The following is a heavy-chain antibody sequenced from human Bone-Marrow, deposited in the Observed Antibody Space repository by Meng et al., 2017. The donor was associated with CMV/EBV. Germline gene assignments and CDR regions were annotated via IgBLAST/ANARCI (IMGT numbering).Heavy chain of an antibody. CDR1: GFTFSSYS. J-gene: IGHJ4*02. CDR3: ASETAGTYYFDY. V-gene: IGHV3-21*01. CDR2: ISSSSSYI. Sequence: GESLKISCAASGFTFSSYSMNWVRQAPGKGLEWVSSISSSSSYIYYADSVKGRFTISRDNAKNSLYLQMNSLRAEDTAVYYCASETAGTYYFDYWGQGPLVTVSS. D-gene: IGHD6-13*01.